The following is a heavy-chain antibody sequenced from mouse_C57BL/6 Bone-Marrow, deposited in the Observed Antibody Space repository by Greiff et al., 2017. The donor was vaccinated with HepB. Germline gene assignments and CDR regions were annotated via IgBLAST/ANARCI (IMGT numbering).Heavy chain of an antibody. CDR1: GFTFSSYG. V-gene: IGHV5-6*01. Sequence: EVNVVESGGDLVKPGGSLKLSCAASGFTFSSYGMSWVRQTPDKRLEWVATISSGGSYTYYPDSVKGRFTISRDNAKNTLYLQMSSLKSEDTAMYYCARLITTVVEGWYFDVWGTGTTVTVSS. J-gene: IGHJ1*03. CDR2: ISSGGSYT. D-gene: IGHD1-1*01. CDR3: ARLITTVVEGWYFDV.